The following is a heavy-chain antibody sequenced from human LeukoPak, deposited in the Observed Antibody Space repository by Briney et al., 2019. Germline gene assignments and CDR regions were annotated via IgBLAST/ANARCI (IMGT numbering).Heavy chain of an antibody. D-gene: IGHD6-13*01. V-gene: IGHV4-30-4*01. J-gene: IGHJ5*02. CDR1: GGSISSGDYY. Sequence: SETLSLTCTVSGGSISSGDYYWSWIRQPPGKGLEGIGYIYYSGSTYYNPSLKSRVTISVDTSKNQFSLKLSSVTAADTAVYYCARGIGAAAGTWFWFDPWGQGTLVTVSS. CDR3: ARGIGAAAGTWFWFDP. CDR2: IYYSGST.